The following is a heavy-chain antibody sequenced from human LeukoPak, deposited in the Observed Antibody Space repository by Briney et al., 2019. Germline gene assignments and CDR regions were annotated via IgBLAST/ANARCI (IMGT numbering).Heavy chain of an antibody. Sequence: GGSLRLSCAASGFSFSNSWMSWVRQAPGKGLEWVANINQDGDRKYYVDSVKGRFTISRDNAKNSLYLQMSSLRAEDTSVYYCARDPVRGAFDIWGQGTMVTVSS. J-gene: IGHJ3*02. CDR1: GFSFSNSW. V-gene: IGHV3-7*01. CDR2: INQDGDRK. CDR3: ARDPVRGAFDI.